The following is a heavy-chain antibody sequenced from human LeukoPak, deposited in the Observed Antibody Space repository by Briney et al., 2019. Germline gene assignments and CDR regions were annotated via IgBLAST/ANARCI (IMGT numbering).Heavy chain of an antibody. CDR2: INHSGST. D-gene: IGHD2-15*01. CDR1: GGSFSGYY. J-gene: IGHJ6*02. V-gene: IGHV4-34*01. CDR3: ARGPRMTRTYYYYYGMDV. Sequence: SETLSLTCAVYGGSFSGYYWSWIRQPPGKGLEWIGEINHSGSTNYNPSLKSRVTISVDTSKNQFSLKLSSVTAADTAMYYCARGPRMTRTYYYYYGMDVWGQGTTVTVSS.